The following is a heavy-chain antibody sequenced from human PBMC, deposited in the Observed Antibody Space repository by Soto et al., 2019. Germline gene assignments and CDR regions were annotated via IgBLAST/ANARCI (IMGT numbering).Heavy chain of an antibody. CDR3: ARDQVGNYGVSYYYYYGMDV. V-gene: IGHV3-30-3*01. CDR1: GFTFSSYA. J-gene: IGHJ6*02. Sequence: PGGSLRLSCAASGFTFSSYAMHWVRQAPGKGLEWVAVISYDGSNKYYADSVKGRFTISRDNSKNTLYLQMNSLRAEDTAVYYCARDQVGNYGVSYYYYYGMDVRGQGTTVTVSS. CDR2: ISYDGSNK. D-gene: IGHD4-17*01.